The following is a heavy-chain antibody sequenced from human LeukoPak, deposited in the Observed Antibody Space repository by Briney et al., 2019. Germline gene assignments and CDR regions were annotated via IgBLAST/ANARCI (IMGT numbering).Heavy chain of an antibody. Sequence: GGSLRLSCAASGFTFSSYSMNWVRQAPGKGLEWVSSISSSSSSYIYYADSVKGRFTISRDNAKNSLYLQMNSLRAEDTAVYYCARGKVLLWFGESLDYWGQGTLVTVSS. J-gene: IGHJ4*02. CDR3: ARGKVLLWFGESLDY. CDR2: ISSSSSSYI. D-gene: IGHD3-10*01. CDR1: GFTFSSYS. V-gene: IGHV3-21*01.